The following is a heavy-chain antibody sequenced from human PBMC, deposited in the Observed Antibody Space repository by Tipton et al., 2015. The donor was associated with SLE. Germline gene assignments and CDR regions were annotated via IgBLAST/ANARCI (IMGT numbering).Heavy chain of an antibody. Sequence: SLRLSCAASGFTFSSYSMHWVRQAPGKGLEWVAVIWYDGSNKYYADSVKGRFTISRDNSKNTLYLQMNSLRAEDTAVYYCASQMTIRDAFDIWGQGTMITVSS. CDR2: IWYDGSNK. CDR1: GFTFSSYS. V-gene: IGHV3-33*08. J-gene: IGHJ3*02. D-gene: IGHD5-24*01. CDR3: ASQMTIRDAFDI.